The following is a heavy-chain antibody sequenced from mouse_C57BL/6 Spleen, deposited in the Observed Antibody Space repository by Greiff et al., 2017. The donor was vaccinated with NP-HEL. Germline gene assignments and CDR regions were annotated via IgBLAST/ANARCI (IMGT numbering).Heavy chain of an antibody. CDR2: INPGSGGT. CDR1: GYAFTNYL. D-gene: IGHD2-5*01. J-gene: IGHJ1*03. CDR3: ARSVTTGYFDV. Sequence: QVQLQQSGAELVRPGTSVKVSCKASGYAFTNYLIEWVKQRPGQGLEWIGVINPGSGGTNYNEKFKGKATLTADKSSSTAYMQLSSLTSEDSAVYFCARSVTTGYFDVWGTGTTVTVSS. V-gene: IGHV1-54*01.